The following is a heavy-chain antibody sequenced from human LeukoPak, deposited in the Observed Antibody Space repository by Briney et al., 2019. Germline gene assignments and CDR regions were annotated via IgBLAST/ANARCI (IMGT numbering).Heavy chain of an antibody. D-gene: IGHD2-2*01. V-gene: IGHV3-11*01. J-gene: IGHJ3*01. CDR1: GFTFSDYY. CDR3: ARDDDCSSTTCRGSGAFDL. CDR2: ISSSGPTK. Sequence: GGSLRLSCAASGFTFSDYYMSWIRQAPGRGLEWVSYISSSGPTKYYADSVKGRFAISRDNARNSLYLQMKSLRAEDTAVYYCARDDDCSSTTCRGSGAFDLWGQGTMVTVSS.